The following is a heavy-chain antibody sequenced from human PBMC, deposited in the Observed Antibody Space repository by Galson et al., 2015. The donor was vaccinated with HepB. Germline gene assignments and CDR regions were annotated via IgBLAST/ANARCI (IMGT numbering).Heavy chain of an antibody. D-gene: IGHD3-3*01. CDR1: GYTFTSYG. CDR2: ISAYNGNT. CDR3: ARGPLLRFLEWLLQFDY. Sequence: SVKVSCKASGYTFTSYGISWVRQAPGQGLEWMGWISAYNGNTNYAQKLQGRVTMTTDTSTSTAYMELRSLRSDDTAVYYRARGPLLRFLEWLLQFDYWGQGTLVTVSS. J-gene: IGHJ4*02. V-gene: IGHV1-18*01.